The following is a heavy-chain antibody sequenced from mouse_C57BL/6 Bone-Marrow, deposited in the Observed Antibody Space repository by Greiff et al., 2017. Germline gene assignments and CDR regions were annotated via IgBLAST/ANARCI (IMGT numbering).Heavy chain of an antibody. Sequence: DVQLQESGPGLVKPSQSLSLTCSVTGYSITSGYYWNWIRQFPGNKLEWMGYISYDGSNNYNPSLKNRISITRDTSKNQVFLKLNSVTTEDTATYYCAREIYYGNYYFDYWGQGTTLTVSS. D-gene: IGHD2-1*01. J-gene: IGHJ2*01. CDR3: AREIYYGNYYFDY. V-gene: IGHV3-6*01. CDR1: GYSITSGYY. CDR2: ISYDGSN.